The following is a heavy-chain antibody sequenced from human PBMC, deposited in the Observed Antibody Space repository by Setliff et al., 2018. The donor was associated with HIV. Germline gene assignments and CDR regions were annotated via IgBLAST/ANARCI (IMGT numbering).Heavy chain of an antibody. J-gene: IGHJ4*02. CDR1: GYTFTSYY. CDR3: ARAPRGVGSSSHFDY. V-gene: IGHV1-46*01. D-gene: IGHD2-2*01. CDR2: INPSGGST. Sequence: ASVKVSCKASGYTFTSYYMHWVRQGPGQGLEWMGIINPSGGSTSYAQKFQGRVTMTRNTSISTAYMQLSSLRSEDTAVYFCARAPRGVGSSSHFDYWGRGTLVTVSS.